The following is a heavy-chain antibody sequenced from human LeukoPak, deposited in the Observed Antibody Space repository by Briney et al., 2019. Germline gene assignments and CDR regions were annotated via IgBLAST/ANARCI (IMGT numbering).Heavy chain of an antibody. V-gene: IGHV1-8*02. J-gene: IGHJ4*02. CDR2: MNPNSGNT. Sequence: ASVKVSCKASGGTFSSYAISWVRQATGQGLEWMGWMNPNSGNTGYAQKFQGRVTMTRNTSISTAYMELSSLRSEDTAVYYCARLGGARGSYWGQGTLVTVSS. D-gene: IGHD3-16*01. CDR1: GGTFSSYA. CDR3: ARLGGARGSY.